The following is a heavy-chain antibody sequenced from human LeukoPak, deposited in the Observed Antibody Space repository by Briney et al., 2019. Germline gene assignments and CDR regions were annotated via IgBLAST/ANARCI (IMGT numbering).Heavy chain of an antibody. CDR3: ARGPSGWGSLDS. V-gene: IGHV3-74*01. CDR1: GFTFSSYW. CDR2: INSDGSST. D-gene: IGHD7-27*01. Sequence: PGGSLRLSRAVSGFTFSSYWMQWVRQAPGKGLVWVSRINSDGSSTNYADSVKGRFTISRDNAKNTLYLQVKSLRAEDTAVYYCARGPSGWGSLDSWGQGTLVTVSS. J-gene: IGHJ4*02.